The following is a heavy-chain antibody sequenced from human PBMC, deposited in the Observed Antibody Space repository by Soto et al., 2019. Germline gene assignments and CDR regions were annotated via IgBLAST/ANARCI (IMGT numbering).Heavy chain of an antibody. J-gene: IGHJ4*02. CDR2: INHSGST. V-gene: IGHV4-34*01. CDR3: ARGLIAPHNYVFDS. Sequence: QVQLQQWGAGLLKPSETLSLTCAVYGGSFSGYYWSWIRQPPGKGLEWIGEINHSGSTNYNPSLKSRVTLSVDTSKHQFARKLSSVTAADTAVYYCARGLIAPHNYVFDSWGQGTLVTVSS. D-gene: IGHD3-10*02. CDR1: GGSFSGYY.